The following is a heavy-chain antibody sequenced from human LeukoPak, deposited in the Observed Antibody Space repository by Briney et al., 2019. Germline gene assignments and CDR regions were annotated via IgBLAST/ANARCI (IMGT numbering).Heavy chain of an antibody. V-gene: IGHV3-21*06. J-gene: IGHJ4*02. CDR1: GFTFSSYS. D-gene: IGHD5-18*01. Sequence: PGGSLRLSCAASGFTFSSYSINWVRQAPGKGLEWVSSISSSSYIYYADSVKGRFTISRDNAKNSVYLQMNSLRAEDTAVYYCARESQWIQLWFYLGYWGPGNLVTVSS. CDR2: ISSSSYI. CDR3: ARESQWIQLWFYLGY.